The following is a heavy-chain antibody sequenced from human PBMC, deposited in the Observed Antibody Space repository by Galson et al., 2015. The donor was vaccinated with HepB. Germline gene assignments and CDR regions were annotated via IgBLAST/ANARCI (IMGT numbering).Heavy chain of an antibody. CDR2: FYPGDSDT. J-gene: IGHJ5*02. CDR3: ARSTGYRFDP. D-gene: IGHD3-9*01. V-gene: IGHV5-51*03. Sequence: QSGAEVKKPGESLKISCKGSGYSFITYWIGWVGQRPGKGLDWMGIFYPGDSDTRYSPSFQGQVTISVDKSISTAYLQWSSLKASDTAMYYCARSTGYRFDPWGQRTLVTVSS. CDR1: GYSFITYW.